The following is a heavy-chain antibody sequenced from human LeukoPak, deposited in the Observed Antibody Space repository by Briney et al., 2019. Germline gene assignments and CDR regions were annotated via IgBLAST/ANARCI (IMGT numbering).Heavy chain of an antibody. Sequence: SVKVSCKASGGTFSSYAISWVRQAPGQGLEWMGGIIPIFGTANYAQKFQGRVMITADESTSTPYMELSSLRSEDTAVYYCARDSSSSSAFDIWGQGTMVTVSS. D-gene: IGHD6-13*01. CDR3: ARDSSSSSAFDI. V-gene: IGHV1-69*01. J-gene: IGHJ3*02. CDR1: GGTFSSYA. CDR2: IIPIFGTA.